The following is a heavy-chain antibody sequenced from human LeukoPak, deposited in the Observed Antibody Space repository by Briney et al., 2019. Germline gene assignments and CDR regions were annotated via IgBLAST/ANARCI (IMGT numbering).Heavy chain of an antibody. CDR1: GGSISSSSYY. Sequence: SETLSLTCTVSGGSISSSSYYWGWIRQPPGKGLEWIGSIYYSGSTYYNPSLKSRVTISVDTSKNQFSLKLSSVTAADTAVYYCALYCRGGSCPLDAFDIWGQGTMVTVSS. J-gene: IGHJ3*02. CDR2: IYYSGST. CDR3: ALYCRGGSCPLDAFDI. D-gene: IGHD2-15*01. V-gene: IGHV4-39*01.